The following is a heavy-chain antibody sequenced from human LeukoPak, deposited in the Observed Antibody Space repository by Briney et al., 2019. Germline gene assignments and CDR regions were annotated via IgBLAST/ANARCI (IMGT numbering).Heavy chain of an antibody. D-gene: IGHD1-26*01. Sequence: GGSLRLSCAASGFTFSSYWMHWVRQAPGKGLVWVSRINSDGSSTSYADSVKGRFTISRDNAKNSLYLQMNSLRAEDTALYYCAKDIGGSYEGYFDYWGQGTLVTVSS. CDR1: GFTFSSYW. CDR2: INSDGSST. V-gene: IGHV3-74*01. CDR3: AKDIGGSYEGYFDY. J-gene: IGHJ4*02.